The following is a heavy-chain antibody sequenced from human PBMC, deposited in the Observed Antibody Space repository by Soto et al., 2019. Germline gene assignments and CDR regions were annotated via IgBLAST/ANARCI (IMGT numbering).Heavy chain of an antibody. J-gene: IGHJ6*02. CDR3: AREYTAWPLAYGLDV. Sequence: GGSLRLSCVASGFTFSTYSINWVRQAPGKGLEWVSSISSRSDIYYADSVKGRFTISRDNAKNSVSLQMNSLRAEDTAVYYCAREYTAWPLAYGLDVWGQGTTVTVSS. V-gene: IGHV3-21*01. CDR1: GFTFSTYS. CDR2: ISSRSDI. D-gene: IGHD2-2*02.